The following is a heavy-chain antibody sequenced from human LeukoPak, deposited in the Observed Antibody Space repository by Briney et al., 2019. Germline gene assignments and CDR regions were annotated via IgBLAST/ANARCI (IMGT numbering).Heavy chain of an antibody. CDR2: IYYSEST. Sequence: SETLSLTCTVSGGSISSYYWSWIRQPPGKGLEWIGYIYYSESTNYSPSLTSRVTISVDTSKNQFSLKLSSVAAADAAVYYCGRENGYRYDYWGQGTLVTVSS. CDR3: GRENGYRYDY. J-gene: IGHJ4*02. D-gene: IGHD5-18*01. V-gene: IGHV4-59*01. CDR1: GGSISSYY.